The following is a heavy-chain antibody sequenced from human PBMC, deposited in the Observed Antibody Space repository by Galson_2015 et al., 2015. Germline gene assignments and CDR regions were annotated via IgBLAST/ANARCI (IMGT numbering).Heavy chain of an antibody. CDR1: GYSFTSYY. J-gene: IGHJ6*02. Sequence: SVKVSCKASGYSFTSYYMHWVRQAPGQGLDWMGIINPSGGSTSYAQKFQGRVTMTRDTSTSTVYMELSSLRSEDTAVYYCAKDRPTTTLNPPASHYGMAVGGQGTTVTVSS. CDR3: AKDRPTTTLNPPASHYGMAV. D-gene: IGHD4-11*01. V-gene: IGHV1-46*01. CDR2: INPSGGST.